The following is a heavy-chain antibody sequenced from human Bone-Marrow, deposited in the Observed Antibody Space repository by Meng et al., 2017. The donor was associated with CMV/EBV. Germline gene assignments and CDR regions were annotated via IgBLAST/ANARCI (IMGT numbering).Heavy chain of an antibody. CDR3: ARGVGTTVVTLLLYYYYGMDV. D-gene: IGHD4-23*01. Sequence: ASVKVSCKASGYTFTSYYMHWVRQAPGQGLEWMGIINPSGGSTSYAQKFQGRVTITADKSTSTAYMELSSLRSEDTAVYYCARGVGTTVVTLLLYYYYGMDVWGQGTTVTGSS. V-gene: IGHV1-46*01. J-gene: IGHJ6*01. CDR2: INPSGGST. CDR1: GYTFTSYY.